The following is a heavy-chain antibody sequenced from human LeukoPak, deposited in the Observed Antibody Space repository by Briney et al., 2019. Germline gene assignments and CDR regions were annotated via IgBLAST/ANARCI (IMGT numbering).Heavy chain of an antibody. CDR2: IRNDGSNK. V-gene: IGHV3-30*02. D-gene: IGHD6-19*01. CDR1: RFTFSSYG. J-gene: IGHJ6*02. CDR3: AKDGVPLAVAGYGMDV. Sequence: PGGSLRRSCAGSRFTFSSYGMHWVRQAPGQGLVWVAFIRNDGSNKYYADSVKGRFTISRDNSKNTLYLQMNSLRAEDTAVYYCAKDGVPLAVAGYGMDVWGQGTTVTVSS.